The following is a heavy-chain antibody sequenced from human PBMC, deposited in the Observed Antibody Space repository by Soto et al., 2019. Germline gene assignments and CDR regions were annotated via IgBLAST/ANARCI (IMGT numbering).Heavy chain of an antibody. CDR1: GFTFSSYA. J-gene: IGHJ4*02. CDR3: ASRTRGWYLDY. CDR2: ISGSGGST. D-gene: IGHD6-19*01. V-gene: IGHV3-23*01. Sequence: GGSLRLSCTASGFTFSSYAMNWVRQAPGKGLEWVSVISGSGGSTYYADSVKGRFTISRDNSKNKLYLQMNSLRAEDTAVYYCASRTRGWYLDYWGQGTLVTVSS.